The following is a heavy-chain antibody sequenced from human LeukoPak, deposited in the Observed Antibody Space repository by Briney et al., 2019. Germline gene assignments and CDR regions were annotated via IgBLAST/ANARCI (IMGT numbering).Heavy chain of an antibody. CDR1: GSTFSSYS. V-gene: IGHV3-48*02. CDR3: ARDVAYAFDI. Sequence: HPGGSLRLSCAASGSTFSSYSMNWVRQAPGKGLEWVSYVSSDSSIIYYADSVKGRLTISRDNAKNSLYLQMNSLRDEDTALYYCARDVAYAFDIWGQGTMVTVSS. CDR2: VSSDSSII. J-gene: IGHJ3*02.